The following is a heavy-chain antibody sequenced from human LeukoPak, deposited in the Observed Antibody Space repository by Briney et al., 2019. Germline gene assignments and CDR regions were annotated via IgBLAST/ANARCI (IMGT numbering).Heavy chain of an antibody. V-gene: IGHV3-9*03. D-gene: IGHD6-19*01. CDR2: ISWNSGSI. J-gene: IGHJ4*02. CDR3: AKGSYPGIAVAGTDY. CDR1: GFTFDDYA. Sequence: GRSLRLSCAASGFTFDDYAMHWVRQAPGKGLEWVSGISWNSGSIGYADSVKGRFTISRDNAKNPLYLQMNSLRAEDMALYYCAKGSYPGIAVAGTDYWGQGTLVTVSS.